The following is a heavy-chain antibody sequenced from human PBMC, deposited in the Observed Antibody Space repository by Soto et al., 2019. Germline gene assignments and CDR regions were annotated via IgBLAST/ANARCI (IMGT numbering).Heavy chain of an antibody. V-gene: IGHV5-51*01. CDR1: GYSFSTKW. Sequence: GESLKGSCKGSGYSFSTKWIAWGLQMPGKGLEWMGIIYPGDSDIRYSPSFHGHVTISADKSISTDYLQWSSLKAWDTAMYYCARAGPLQSNSGEVRVDPWGQGTLVTDPS. J-gene: IGHJ5*02. D-gene: IGHD1-1*01. CDR2: IYPGDSDI. CDR3: ARAGPLQSNSGEVRVDP.